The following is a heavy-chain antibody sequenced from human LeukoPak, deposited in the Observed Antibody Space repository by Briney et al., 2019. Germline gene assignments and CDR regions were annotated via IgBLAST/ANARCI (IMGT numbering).Heavy chain of an antibody. Sequence: GGSVNVSCTASGYTFYTYYMHCVRQAPGQGVEWMGIINPSGVNTSYAQKFQGRLTMTRETSTSTVYMELSSLRSEDTAVYYCAKAEGWPLDFWGRGTLVTVTA. CDR2: INPSGVNT. V-gene: IGHV1-46*02. CDR3: AKAEGWPLDF. CDR1: GYTFYTYY. J-gene: IGHJ4*02. D-gene: IGHD6-19*01.